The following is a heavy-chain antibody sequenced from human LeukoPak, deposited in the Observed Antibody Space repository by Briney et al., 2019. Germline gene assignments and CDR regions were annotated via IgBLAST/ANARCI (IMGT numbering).Heavy chain of an antibody. CDR2: IKQDGSEK. J-gene: IGHJ3*01. D-gene: IGHD1-14*01. Sequence: GGSLRLSCAASGFTFSNAWMSWVRQAPGKGLEWVANIKQDGSEKYYVDSVKGRFTISRDNAKNSLYLQMNSLRAEDTAVYYCAREIEGRYGDWGQGTMVTVSS. CDR3: AREIEGRYGD. CDR1: GFTFSNAW. V-gene: IGHV3-7*01.